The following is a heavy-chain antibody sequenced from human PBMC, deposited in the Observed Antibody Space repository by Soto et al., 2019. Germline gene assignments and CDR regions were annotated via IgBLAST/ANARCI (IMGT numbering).Heavy chain of an antibody. V-gene: IGHV4-34*01. CDR1: GGSFSGYY. Sequence: SETLSLTCAVYGGSFSGYYWNWIRQPPGKGLEWIGEINHSGSTYYNPSLKSRVTISVDTSKNQFSLKLTSVTAADTAVYYCARDPAPWGQGTLVTVSS. CDR2: INHSGST. CDR3: ARDPAP. J-gene: IGHJ5*02.